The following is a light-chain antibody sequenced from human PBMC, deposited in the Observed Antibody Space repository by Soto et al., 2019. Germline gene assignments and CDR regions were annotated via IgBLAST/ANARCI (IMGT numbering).Light chain of an antibody. J-gene: IGKJ1*01. CDR2: GAS. Sequence: EVVMTQSPATLSLSPGERATLSCRTSESDSSSLAWYQKRPGQAPRLLIYGASTRAAGIPDGFSGSGSETEFTLTISSLQAEDFAIYYCQQYNNWWTFGQGTKVEIK. CDR3: QQYNNWWT. CDR1: ESDSSS. V-gene: IGKV3-15*01.